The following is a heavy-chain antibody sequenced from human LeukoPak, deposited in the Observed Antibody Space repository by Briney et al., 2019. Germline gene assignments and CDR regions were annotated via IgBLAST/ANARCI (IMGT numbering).Heavy chain of an antibody. V-gene: IGHV4-38-2*01. CDR1: GYSLGKNYY. CDR3: ARYDSRGSASTRFDY. D-gene: IGHD3-16*01. Sequence: SETLSLTCAVSGYSLGKNYYWGWIRQPPGKGLEWIGRIYGTGSTSYNPSLMNRVTMSVDTSKNHFPLKLTSVTAADTAVYYCARYDSRGSASTRFDYWGQGILVTISS. J-gene: IGHJ4*02. CDR2: IYGTGST.